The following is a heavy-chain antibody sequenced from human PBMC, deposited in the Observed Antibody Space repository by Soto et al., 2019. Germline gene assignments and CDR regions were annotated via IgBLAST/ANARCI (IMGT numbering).Heavy chain of an antibody. D-gene: IGHD2-15*01. CDR3: AREENCRGGTCYSEYFHH. J-gene: IGHJ1*01. CDR2: VNPSGGSA. V-gene: IGHV1-46*01. CDR1: GYIFTAYS. Sequence: EASVKVSCKTSGYIFTAYSMHWVRQAPGQGLEWMGVVNPSGGSAHYAQSFEGRVNLTRDTSTSTFYMELSSLRSEDTAVYYCAREENCRGGTCYSEYFHHWGQGTLVTVSS.